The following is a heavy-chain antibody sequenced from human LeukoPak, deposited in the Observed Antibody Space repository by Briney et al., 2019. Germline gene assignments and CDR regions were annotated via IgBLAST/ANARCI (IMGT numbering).Heavy chain of an antibody. D-gene: IGHD6-19*01. Sequence: SETLSLTCAVYGGSFSGYYWSWIRQPPGKGLEWIGEINHSGSTNYNPSLKSRVTISVDTSKNQFSLKLSSVTAADTAAYYCARSNSSGWSPPRSLDYWGQGTLVTVSS. CDR2: INHSGST. CDR1: GGSFSGYY. CDR3: ARSNSSGWSPPRSLDY. J-gene: IGHJ4*02. V-gene: IGHV4-34*01.